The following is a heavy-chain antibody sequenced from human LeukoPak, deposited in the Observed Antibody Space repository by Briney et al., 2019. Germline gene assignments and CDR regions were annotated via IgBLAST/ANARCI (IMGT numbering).Heavy chain of an antibody. D-gene: IGHD4-17*01. J-gene: IGHJ6*02. V-gene: IGHV3-23*01. CDR1: GFTFSSYA. CDR2: ISGGDGNT. Sequence: GGSLRLSSAASGFTFSSYAMSWVRQAPGKGLEWVSVISGGDGNTYYTDSVKGRFTISRDNSKNTLYLQMNSLRAEDTAVYYCARDSYGDYYYGMDVWGQGTTVTVSS. CDR3: ARDSYGDYYYGMDV.